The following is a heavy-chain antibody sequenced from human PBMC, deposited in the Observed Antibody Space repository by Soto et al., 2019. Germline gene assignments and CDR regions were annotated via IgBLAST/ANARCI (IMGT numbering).Heavy chain of an antibody. V-gene: IGHV1-69*13. CDR1: GGTFSSYA. CDR2: IIPIFGTA. CDR3: GRGGGLRLGELSFNY. Sequence: RASVKVSCKASGGTFSSYAISWVRQAPGQGLEWMGGIIPIFGTANYAQKFQGRVTITADESTSTAYMELSSLRTEDKAVDYCGRGGGLRLGELSFNYWGQGTLVTVSS. J-gene: IGHJ4*02. D-gene: IGHD3-16*02.